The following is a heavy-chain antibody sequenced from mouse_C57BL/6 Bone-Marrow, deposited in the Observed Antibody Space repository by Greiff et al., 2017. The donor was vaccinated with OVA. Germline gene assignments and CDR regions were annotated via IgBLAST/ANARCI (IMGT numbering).Heavy chain of an antibody. CDR3: ARRFITTVEYYFDY. Sequence: QVQLKQSGTELVKPGASVKLSCKASGYTFTSYWMHWVKQRPGQGLEWIGNINPSNGGTNYNEKFKSKATLTVDKSSSTAYMQLSSLTSEDSAVYYCARRFITTVEYYFDYWGQGTTLTVSS. D-gene: IGHD1-1*01. CDR1: GYTFTSYW. CDR2: INPSNGGT. J-gene: IGHJ2*01. V-gene: IGHV1-53*01.